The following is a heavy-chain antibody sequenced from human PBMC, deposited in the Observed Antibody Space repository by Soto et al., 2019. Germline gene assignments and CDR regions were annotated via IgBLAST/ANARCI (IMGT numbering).Heavy chain of an antibody. CDR1: GGSISSSSYY. CDR2: IYYSGST. CDR3: ARHPPYYYDSSGYIDY. V-gene: IGHV4-39*01. D-gene: IGHD3-22*01. Sequence: SETLSLTCTVSGGSISSSSYYWGWIRQPPGKGLEWIGSIYYSGSTYYNPSPKSRVTISVDTSKNQFSLKLSSVTAADTAVYYCARHPPYYYDSSGYIDYWGQGTLVTVSS. J-gene: IGHJ4*02.